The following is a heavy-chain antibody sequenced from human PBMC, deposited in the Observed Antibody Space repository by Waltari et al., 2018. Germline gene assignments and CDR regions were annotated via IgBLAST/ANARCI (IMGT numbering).Heavy chain of an antibody. CDR3: ARGDYDFWSGYSLGAFDI. Sequence: QVQLVQSGAEVKKPGASVKVSCKASGYTFTSYAMHWFLQAPGQRLEWMGWINAGNGNTKYSQKFQGRVTITRDTSASTAYMELSSLRSEDTAVYYCARGDYDFWSGYSLGAFDIWGQGTMVTVSS. D-gene: IGHD3-3*01. V-gene: IGHV1-3*01. J-gene: IGHJ3*02. CDR2: INAGNGNT. CDR1: GYTFTSYA.